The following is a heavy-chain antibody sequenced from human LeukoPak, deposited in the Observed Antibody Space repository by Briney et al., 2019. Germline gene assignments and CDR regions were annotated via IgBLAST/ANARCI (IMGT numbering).Heavy chain of an antibody. CDR3: ARRGIAVAGGYYLDY. D-gene: IGHD6-19*01. Sequence: GESLKISCKGSGYSFTSYWIGWVRQMPGKGLEWMGIIYPGDSDTRYSPSFQGQVTISADKSISTAYLQWSSLKASDTAMYYCARRGIAVAGGYYLDYWGQGTLVTVSS. CDR2: IYPGDSDT. V-gene: IGHV5-51*01. J-gene: IGHJ4*02. CDR1: GYSFTSYW.